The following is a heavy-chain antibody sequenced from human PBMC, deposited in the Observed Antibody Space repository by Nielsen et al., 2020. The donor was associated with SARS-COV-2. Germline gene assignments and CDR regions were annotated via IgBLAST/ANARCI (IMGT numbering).Heavy chain of an antibody. V-gene: IGHV3-21*04. D-gene: IGHD3-22*01. CDR1: GITFSTSS. CDR3: ARDHYDSYYYGMDV. Sequence: GGSLRLSCVASGITFSTSSMNWVRQAPGKGLEWVSSISSSSSYIYYADSVKGRFTISRDNAKNSLYLQMNSLRAEDTAVYYCARDHYDSYYYGMDVWGQGTTVTVSS. J-gene: IGHJ6*02. CDR2: ISSSSSYI.